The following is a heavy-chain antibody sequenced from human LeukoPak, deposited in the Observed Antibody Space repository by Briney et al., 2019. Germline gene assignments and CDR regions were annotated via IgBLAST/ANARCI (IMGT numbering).Heavy chain of an antibody. D-gene: IGHD3-3*01. CDR2: INHSRST. J-gene: IGHJ4*02. CDR3: ARGPYDFWSGYHFDY. CDR1: GGSFSGYY. Sequence: SETLSLTCAVYGGSFSGYYWSWIRQPPGKGLEWIGEINHSRSTNYNPSLKSRVTISVDTSKNQFSLKLSSVTAADTAVYYCARGPYDFWSGYHFDYWGQGTLVTVSS. V-gene: IGHV4-34*01.